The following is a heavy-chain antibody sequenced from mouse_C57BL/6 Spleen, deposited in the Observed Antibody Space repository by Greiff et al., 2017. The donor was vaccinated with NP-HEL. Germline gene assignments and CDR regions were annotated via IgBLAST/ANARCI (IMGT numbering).Heavy chain of an antibody. V-gene: IGHV1-81*01. CDR1: GFTFTSYG. Sequence: VQLLQSGADLARPGASVKLSCMASGFTFTSYGMSWVKQRTGQGLEWIGEINPRSGNTYYNEKFKGKATLTADKSSSTAYMELRSLTSEDSAVYCCARESYYFDYWGQGTTLTVSS. CDR2: INPRSGNT. CDR3: ARESYYFDY. J-gene: IGHJ2*01.